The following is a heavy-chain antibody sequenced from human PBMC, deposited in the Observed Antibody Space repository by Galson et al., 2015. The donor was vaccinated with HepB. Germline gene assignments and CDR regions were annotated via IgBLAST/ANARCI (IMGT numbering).Heavy chain of an antibody. V-gene: IGHV3-48*03. J-gene: IGHJ6*02. Sequence: SLRLSCAASGFTFSSYNMNWVHQAPGKGLEWVSYISSDSSSIYYADSVGGRFTISRDNAENSLWLQMNSLRADDTAIYYCTRDRGGSGSYLSKFYDMDVWGQGTTVTVSS. D-gene: IGHD3-10*01. CDR3: TRDRGGSGSYLSKFYDMDV. CDR1: GFTFSSYN. CDR2: ISSDSSSI.